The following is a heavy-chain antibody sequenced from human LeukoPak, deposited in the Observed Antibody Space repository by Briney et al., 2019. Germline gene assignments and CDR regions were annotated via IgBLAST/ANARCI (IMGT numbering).Heavy chain of an antibody. Sequence: ETLSLTCTVSGDSISRSSYYWGWVRQAPGKGLEWVAHIRRDGSQKYYLDSVKGRFTISRDNAKNSLYLQMNSLRVEDTAVYYCARLGLEVGGPNWFDPWGQGTLVTVSS. J-gene: IGHJ5*02. D-gene: IGHD1-1*01. V-gene: IGHV3-7*01. CDR3: ARLGLEVGGPNWFDP. CDR2: IRRDGSQK. CDR1: GDSISRSSYY.